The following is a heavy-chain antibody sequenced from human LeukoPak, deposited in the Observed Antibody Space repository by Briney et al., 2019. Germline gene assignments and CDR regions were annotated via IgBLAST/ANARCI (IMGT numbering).Heavy chain of an antibody. Sequence: PSETLSLTCTVSGGSISSSPYYWGWIRQPPGKGLEWIGSIYYSGSTYYNPSLKSRVTTSVDTSKNQFSLKLSSVTAADTAVYYCAGLFSSAQLVRSPYNWFDPWGQGTLVTVSS. CDR3: AGLFSSAQLVRSPYNWFDP. CDR1: GGSISSSPYY. J-gene: IGHJ5*02. V-gene: IGHV4-39*07. D-gene: IGHD6-13*01. CDR2: IYYSGST.